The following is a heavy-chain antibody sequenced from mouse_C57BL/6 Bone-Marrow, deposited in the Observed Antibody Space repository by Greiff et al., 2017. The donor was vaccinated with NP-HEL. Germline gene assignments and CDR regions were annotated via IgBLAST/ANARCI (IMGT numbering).Heavy chain of an antibody. D-gene: IGHD2-1*01. Sequence: QVQLKESGPELVKPGASVKISCKASGYSFTSYYIHWVKQRPGQGLEWIGWIYPGSGNTKYHEKFKGKATLTADTSSRTAYMQLSSLTSEDAAVYYCARRDGNVFADWGQGTLVTVSA. CDR2: IYPGSGNT. V-gene: IGHV1-66*01. CDR3: ARRDGNVFAD. CDR1: GYSFTSYY. J-gene: IGHJ3*01.